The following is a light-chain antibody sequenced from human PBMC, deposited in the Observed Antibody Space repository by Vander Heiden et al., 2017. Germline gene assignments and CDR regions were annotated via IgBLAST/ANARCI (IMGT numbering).Light chain of an antibody. V-gene: IGKV1-13*02. CDR3: QQVNSYPLT. CDR1: QGSSSA. Sequence: AIQLTQSPSSLSASVGDRVTITCRASQGSSSALAWYQQKPGKAPKILIYDASTLEAGVPSRFSGSGSGTYFTLTISSLQPEDFATYYCQQVNSYPLTFGGGTKVAIK. J-gene: IGKJ4*01. CDR2: DAS.